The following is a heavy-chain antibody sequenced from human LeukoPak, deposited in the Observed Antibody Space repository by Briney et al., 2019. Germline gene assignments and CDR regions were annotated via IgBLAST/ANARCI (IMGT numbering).Heavy chain of an antibody. Sequence: ASVKVSCKASGYTFTSYGISWVRQAPGQGLEWMGWISAYNGNTNYAQKLQGRVTMTTDTSTSTAYMELRSLRSDDTAVYYCARDGYYYGSGSYQFDYWGQGTLVTVSS. J-gene: IGHJ4*02. CDR3: ARDGYYYGSGSYQFDY. V-gene: IGHV1-18*01. CDR2: ISAYNGNT. CDR1: GYTFTSYG. D-gene: IGHD3-10*01.